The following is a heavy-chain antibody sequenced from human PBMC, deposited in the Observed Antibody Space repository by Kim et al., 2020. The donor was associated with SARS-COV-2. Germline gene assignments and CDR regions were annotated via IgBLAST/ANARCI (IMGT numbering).Heavy chain of an antibody. Sequence: GESLKISCKGSGYSFTSYWIGWVRQMPGKGLEWMGIIYPGDSDTRYSPSFQGQVTISADKSISTAYLQWSSLKASDTAMYYCARVKLRFFPYYYYYGMDVWGQGTTVTVSS. D-gene: IGHD3-3*01. CDR1: GYSFTSYW. CDR3: ARVKLRFFPYYYYYGMDV. J-gene: IGHJ6*02. CDR2: IYPGDSDT. V-gene: IGHV5-51*01.